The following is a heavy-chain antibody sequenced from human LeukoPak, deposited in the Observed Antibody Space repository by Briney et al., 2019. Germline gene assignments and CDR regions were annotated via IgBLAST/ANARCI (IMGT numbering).Heavy chain of an antibody. J-gene: IGHJ4*02. V-gene: IGHV1-18*01. CDR2: ISAYNGNT. CDR1: GYTFTSYG. CDR3: ARVSYDFWSGYHEPFDY. Sequence: ASVKVSCKASGYTFTSYGISWVRQAPGQGLEWMGWISAYNGNTNYAQKLQGRVTMTTDTSTSTAYMELRSLRSDDTAVYFCARVSYDFWSGYHEPFDYWGQGTLVTVSS. D-gene: IGHD3-3*01.